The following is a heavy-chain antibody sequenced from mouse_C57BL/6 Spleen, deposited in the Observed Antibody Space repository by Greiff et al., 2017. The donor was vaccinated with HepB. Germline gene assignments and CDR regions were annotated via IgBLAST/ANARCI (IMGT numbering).Heavy chain of an antibody. D-gene: IGHD2-3*01. Sequence: EVKVVESGGGLVKPGGSLKLSCAASGFTFSSYAMSWVRQTPEKRLEWVATISDGGSYTYYPDNVKGRFTISRDNAKNNLYLQMSHLKSEDTAMYYCARDGRWSFAYWGQGTLVTVSA. CDR3: ARDGRWSFAY. V-gene: IGHV5-4*01. J-gene: IGHJ3*01. CDR1: GFTFSSYA. CDR2: ISDGGSYT.